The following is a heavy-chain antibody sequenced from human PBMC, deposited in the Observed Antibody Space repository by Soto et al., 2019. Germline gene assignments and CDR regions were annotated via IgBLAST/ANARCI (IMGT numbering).Heavy chain of an antibody. Sequence: EVQLLESGGGLVQPGGSLRLSCAASGFTFSSYVMSCVRQAPGKGLEWVSAISGSGGTTYYADSVKGRFTISRDNSKSTLYLQKKSLRADDTAGYYCAKGRSGWYERFDYWGQGTLVTVSS. D-gene: IGHD6-19*01. CDR3: AKGRSGWYERFDY. V-gene: IGHV3-23*01. J-gene: IGHJ4*02. CDR2: ISGSGGTT. CDR1: GFTFSSYV.